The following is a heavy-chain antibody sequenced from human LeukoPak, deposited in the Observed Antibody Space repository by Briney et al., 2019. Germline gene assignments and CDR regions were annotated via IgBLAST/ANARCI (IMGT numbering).Heavy chain of an antibody. CDR1: GVSFSTYT. CDR3: AKDFDPDGRWDLDY. Sequence: TRGALRLSCAAPGVSFSTYTMSWVRQGPGKGLEWGAGILQNGRETYLRDSVKGRFTISRDNSKNMLDLQMNNVRVEDTAIYFCAKDFDPDGRWDLDYCGQGSLVTVSS. V-gene: IGHV3-23*02. D-gene: IGHD1-26*01. J-gene: IGHJ4*02. CDR2: ILQNGRET.